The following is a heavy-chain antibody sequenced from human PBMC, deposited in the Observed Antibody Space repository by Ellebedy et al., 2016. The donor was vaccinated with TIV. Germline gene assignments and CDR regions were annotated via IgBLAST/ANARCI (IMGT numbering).Heavy chain of an antibody. CDR1: GFTFSNAW. V-gene: IGHV3-7*03. J-gene: IGHJ6*02. CDR2: IKQDGSEE. Sequence: GESLKISCAASGFTFSNAWMSWVRQAPGKGLEWVANIKQDGSEEYYVDSVEGRFTISRDNSKNTLYLQMNSLRAEDTAVYYCAKESRQYGDYYYYGMDVWGQGTTVTVSS. D-gene: IGHD4-17*01. CDR3: AKESRQYGDYYYYGMDV.